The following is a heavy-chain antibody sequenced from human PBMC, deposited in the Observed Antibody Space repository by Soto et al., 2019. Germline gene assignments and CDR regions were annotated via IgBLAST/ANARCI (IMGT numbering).Heavy chain of an antibody. J-gene: IGHJ3*02. CDR2: MNPNNGNT. CDR3: ARYICADALDI. Sequence: ASVKVSCKASGYTFTNYDIEWVRQAAGQGLEWLGWMNPNNGNTGYAQTFQGRVTMTRDTSISTAYMELSNLRSEDTAIYYCARYICADALDIWAQGTLVTV. V-gene: IGHV1-8*01. D-gene: IGHD3-9*01. CDR1: GYTFTNYD.